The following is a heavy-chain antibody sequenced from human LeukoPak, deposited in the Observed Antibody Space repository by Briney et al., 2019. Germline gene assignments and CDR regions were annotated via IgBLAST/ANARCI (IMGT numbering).Heavy chain of an antibody. V-gene: IGHV3-30*18. D-gene: IGHD3-10*01. CDR2: ISYDGSNK. Sequence: GGSLRLSCAASGFTFSSYGMHWVRQAPGKGLEWVAVISYDGSNKYYADSVKGRFTISRDNPKNTLYLQMNSLRAEDTAVYYCAKSAYGSGSYYSYFDYWGQGTLVTVSS. J-gene: IGHJ4*02. CDR3: AKSAYGSGSYYSYFDY. CDR1: GFTFSSYG.